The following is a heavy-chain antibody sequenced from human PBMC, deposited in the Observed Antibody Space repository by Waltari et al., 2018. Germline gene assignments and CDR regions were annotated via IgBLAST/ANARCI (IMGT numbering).Heavy chain of an antibody. V-gene: IGHV1-69*05. Sequence: QVQLVQSGAEVKKPGSSVKVSCKASGGTFSSYAISWVRQAPGPGLEWMGGIIPIFGTANYAQKFQGRVTITTDESTSTAYMELSSLRSEDTAVYYCARGGGITIFGVDYYYYMDVWGKGTTVTVSS. CDR1: GGTFSSYA. CDR2: IIPIFGTA. CDR3: ARGGGITIFGVDYYYYMDV. D-gene: IGHD3-3*01. J-gene: IGHJ6*03.